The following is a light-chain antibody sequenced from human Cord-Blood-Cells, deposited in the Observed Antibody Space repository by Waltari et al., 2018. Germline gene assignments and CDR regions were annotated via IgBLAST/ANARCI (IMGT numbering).Light chain of an antibody. CDR3: CSYAGSSTWV. CDR2: EVS. V-gene: IGLV2-23*02. Sequence: QSALTQPAHASGSPGQSITLPCTVTSSAVGCYNLVLWYQQHPGKAPKLMIYEVSKRPSGVSNRFSGSKSGNTASLTISGLQADDEADYYCCSYAGSSTWVFGGGTKLTVL. CDR1: SSAVGCYNL. J-gene: IGLJ3*02.